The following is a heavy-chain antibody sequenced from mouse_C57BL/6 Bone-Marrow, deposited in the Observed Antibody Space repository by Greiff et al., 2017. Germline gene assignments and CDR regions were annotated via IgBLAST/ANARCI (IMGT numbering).Heavy chain of an antibody. J-gene: IGHJ3*01. V-gene: IGHV1-12*01. CDR1: GYTFTSYN. D-gene: IGHD1-1*01. CDR2: IYPGNGGT. Sequence: LQQSGAELVRPGASVKMSCKASGYTFTSYNMHWVKQTPGQGLEWIGAIYPGNGGTSYNQKFKGKATLTVDTSSSTAYMQLSSLTTEDSAVYFCARGGITTVPFAYWGQGTLVTVSA. CDR3: ARGGITTVPFAY.